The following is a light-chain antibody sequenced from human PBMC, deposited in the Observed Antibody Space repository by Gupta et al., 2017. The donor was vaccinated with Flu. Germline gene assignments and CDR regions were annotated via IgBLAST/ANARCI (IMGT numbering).Light chain of an antibody. CDR3: QQGYKTPLT. J-gene: IGKJ4*01. CDR1: QSISSY. Sequence: DIPLPSSPSSLSASVGDRVPITCRASQSISSYLNWYQQKPGKAPKRLIYAASSLQSGVPPRFSGSGPGTDCTLTSSSLQPEDVATYYCQQGYKTPLTFGEGTKVEIK. V-gene: IGKV1-39*01. CDR2: AAS.